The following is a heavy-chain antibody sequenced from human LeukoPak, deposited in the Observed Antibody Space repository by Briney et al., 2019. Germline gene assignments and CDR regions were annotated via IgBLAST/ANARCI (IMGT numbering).Heavy chain of an antibody. D-gene: IGHD4-23*01. CDR2: IYYSGST. CDR1: GGSISSYY. J-gene: IGHJ5*02. V-gene: IGHV4-59*12. CDR3: ARGSHGDYGGSWFDP. Sequence: PSETLSLTCTVSGGSISSYYWSWIRQPPGKGLEWIGYIYYSGSTNYNPSLKSRVTISVDTSKNQFSLKLSSVTAADTAVYYCARGSHGDYGGSWFDPWGQGTLVTVSS.